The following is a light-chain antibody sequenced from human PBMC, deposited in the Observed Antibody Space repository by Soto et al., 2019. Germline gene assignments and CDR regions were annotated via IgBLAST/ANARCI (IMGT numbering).Light chain of an antibody. J-gene: IGKJ4*01. V-gene: IGKV3-20*01. CDR2: GAS. CDR3: QQYGSWLT. CDR1: QSVSSSY. Sequence: EIVLTQSPGTLSLSPGERATLSCKASQSVSSSYLAWNQQKTGQTPWLLIYGASSRATGIPDRFSGSGSGTDFTLTISRLEPEDFAVYYCQQYGSWLTFGGGTKVDIK.